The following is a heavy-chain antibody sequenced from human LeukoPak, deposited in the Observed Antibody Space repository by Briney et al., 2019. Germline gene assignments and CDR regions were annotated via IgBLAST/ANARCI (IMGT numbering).Heavy chain of an antibody. CDR1: GLTFSSYW. CDR2: IKQDGSEK. V-gene: IGHV3-7*01. J-gene: IGHJ4*02. D-gene: IGHD2/OR15-2a*01. CDR3: ARDRPTFVGSKATGFYFDY. Sequence: GGSLRLSCAASGLTFSSYWMSWVRQAPGKGLEWVANIKQDGSEKYYVDSVKGRFTISRDNAKNSLYLQMNSLRAEDTAVYYCARDRPTFVGSKATGFYFDYWGQGTLVTVSS.